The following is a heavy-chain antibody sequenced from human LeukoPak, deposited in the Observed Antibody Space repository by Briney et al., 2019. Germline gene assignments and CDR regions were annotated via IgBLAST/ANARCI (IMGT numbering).Heavy chain of an antibody. CDR3: ARVGGSGSNNY. CDR2: INHSGST. Sequence: PSETLSLTCAVYGVSFSGYYWSWIRQPPGKGLEWIGEINHSGSTNYNPSLKSRVTISVDTSKNQFSLKLSSVTAADTAVYYCARVGGSGSNNYWGQGTLVTVSS. D-gene: IGHD3-10*01. J-gene: IGHJ4*02. CDR1: GVSFSGYY. V-gene: IGHV4-34*01.